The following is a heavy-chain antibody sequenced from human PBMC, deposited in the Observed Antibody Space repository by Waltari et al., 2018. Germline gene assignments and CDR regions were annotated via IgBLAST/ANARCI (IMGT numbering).Heavy chain of an antibody. J-gene: IGHJ4*02. Sequence: DVQLVETGGGLIQPGGSLRLSCAASGFTVQNNYMGWVRQAPGSGLEWVSVIYDGDTTFYADSVKGRFTVSTDASKNTLFLQMNSLRADDTAVYYCAVLRFLRWFVDYWGQGLPVTVSA. CDR2: IYDGDTT. V-gene: IGHV3-53*02. D-gene: IGHD3-3*01. CDR3: AVLRFLRWFVDY. CDR1: GFTVQNNY.